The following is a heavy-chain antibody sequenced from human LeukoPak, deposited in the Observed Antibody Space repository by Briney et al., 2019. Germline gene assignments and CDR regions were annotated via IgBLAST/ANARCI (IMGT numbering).Heavy chain of an antibody. CDR2: INPNSGGT. D-gene: IGHD6-13*01. CDR1: GYTFTGYY. CDR3: ARVMAAAGTFCFDY. Sequence: ASVKVSCKASGYTFTGYYTHWVRQAPGQGLEWMGWINPNSGGTNYAQKFQGGVTMTRDTSISTAYMELSRLRSDDTAVYYCARVMAAAGTFCFDYWGQGTLVTVS. J-gene: IGHJ4*02. V-gene: IGHV1-2*02.